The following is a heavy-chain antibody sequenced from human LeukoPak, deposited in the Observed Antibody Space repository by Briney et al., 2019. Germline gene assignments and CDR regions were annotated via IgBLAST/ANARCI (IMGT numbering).Heavy chain of an antibody. D-gene: IGHD3-9*01. J-gene: IGHJ5*02. Sequence: SETLSLTCAVSGGSISSSNWWSWVRQPPGKGLEWIGEIYHSGSTNYNPSLKSRVTISVDKSKNQFSLKLSSVTAADTAVYYCARGINYDILTGYYNVCWFDPWGQGTLVTVSS. CDR3: ARGINYDILTGYYNVCWFDP. CDR2: IYHSGST. CDR1: GGSISSSNW. V-gene: IGHV4-4*02.